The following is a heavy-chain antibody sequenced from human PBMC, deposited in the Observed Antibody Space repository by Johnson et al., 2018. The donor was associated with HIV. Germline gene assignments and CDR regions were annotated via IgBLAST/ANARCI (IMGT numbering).Heavy chain of an antibody. CDR3: AREFGPLWAPNAACDI. D-gene: IGHD2-21*01. CDR2: ISYDGSNK. Sequence: VQLVESGGGVVQPGRSLRLSCAASGFTFSSYAMHWVRQAPGKGLEWVAVISYDGSNKYYADSVKGRFTISRDNSQNTLYLQMNSLRAEDTAVYYCAREFGPLWAPNAACDIWGQGTMVTVSS. V-gene: IGHV3-30*04. J-gene: IGHJ3*02. CDR1: GFTFSSYA.